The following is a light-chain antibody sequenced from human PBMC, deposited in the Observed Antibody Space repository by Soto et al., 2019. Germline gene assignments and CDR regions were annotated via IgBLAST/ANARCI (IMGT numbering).Light chain of an antibody. CDR1: QAINSY. CDR3: QHLNAFPLT. V-gene: IGKV1-9*01. J-gene: IGKJ4*01. CDR2: GGS. Sequence: IQLTQSPSSLSASVGDRVTITCRASQAINSYLAWYQQEPGKAPKLLIYGGSTLQSGVPSRFSGSGSGTDFTLTISSQQSEDFATYYCQHLNAFPLTFGGGTKVEI.